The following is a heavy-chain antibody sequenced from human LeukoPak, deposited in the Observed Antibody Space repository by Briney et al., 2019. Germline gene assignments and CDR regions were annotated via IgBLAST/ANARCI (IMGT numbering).Heavy chain of an antibody. CDR3: ARRGYSYGSSYYGMDV. CDR2: INPNSGGT. J-gene: IGHJ6*02. CDR1: GYTFTGYY. V-gene: IGHV1-2*02. Sequence: GASVKVSCKASGYTFTGYYMHWVRQAPGQGLEWMGWINPNSGGTNYAQKFQGRVTMTRDTSISTAYMELSRLRSDDTAVYYCARRGYSYGSSYYGMDVWGQGTTVTVSS. D-gene: IGHD5-18*01.